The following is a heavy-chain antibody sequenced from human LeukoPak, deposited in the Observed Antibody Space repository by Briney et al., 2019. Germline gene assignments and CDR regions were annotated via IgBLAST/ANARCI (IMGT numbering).Heavy chain of an antibody. Sequence: SETLALACTVSGGSVSRGSYLWSWIREPPGKGLEWIGYIYYSGSTNYNPSLKSQVTISVDTSKNQFSLKLSSVTAADTAVYYCAGGSYRYAFDIWGQGTMVTVSS. J-gene: IGHJ3*02. CDR2: IYYSGST. D-gene: IGHD1-26*01. CDR3: AGGSYRYAFDI. V-gene: IGHV4-61*01. CDR1: GGSVSRGSYL.